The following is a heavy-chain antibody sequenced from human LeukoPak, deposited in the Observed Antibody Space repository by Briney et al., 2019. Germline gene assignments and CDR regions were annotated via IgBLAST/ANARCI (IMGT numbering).Heavy chain of an antibody. CDR2: CIPIFGTA. D-gene: IGHD2-8*01. J-gene: IGHJ4*02. V-gene: IGHV1-69*13. CDR3: AREREIFCTNGVCSHFDY. Sequence: ASVKVSCKASGGTFSSYAISWVGQAPAQGLWWMGGCIPIFGTANYAQKFQGRVTITADESTSTAYMELSSLRSEDTAVYYCAREREIFCTNGVCSHFDYWGQGTLVAVSS. CDR1: GGTFSSYA.